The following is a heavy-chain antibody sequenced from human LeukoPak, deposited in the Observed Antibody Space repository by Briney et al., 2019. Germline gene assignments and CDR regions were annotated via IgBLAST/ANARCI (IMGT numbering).Heavy chain of an antibody. J-gene: IGHJ4*02. Sequence: SETLSLTCSVSGGSISSSSYDWGWIRQPPGKGLEWIGSINYSGSTYYNPSLKSRVTISVDTSKNQFSLKLSSVTAADTAVYYCARPMSSSWHSPPRDWGQGTLVTVSS. CDR1: GGSISSSSYD. D-gene: IGHD6-13*01. CDR2: INYSGST. V-gene: IGHV4-39*01. CDR3: ARPMSSSWHSPPRD.